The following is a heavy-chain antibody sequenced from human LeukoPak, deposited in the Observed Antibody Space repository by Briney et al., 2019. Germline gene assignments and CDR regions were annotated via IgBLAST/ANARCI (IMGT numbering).Heavy chain of an antibody. CDR1: GGTVSDYY. J-gene: IGHJ4*02. D-gene: IGHD3-22*01. CDR3: AKPRYFNDSSDDY. V-gene: IGHV4-59*02. CDR2: IYLSERT. Sequence: SETLSLTCTVSGGTVSDYYWSWIRQPPGKGLEWIGHIYLSERTNYSPSPESRVTISVATSKNQFSLKLSPRTAADTAVYYSAKPRYFNDSSDDYWGQGTLVTVSS.